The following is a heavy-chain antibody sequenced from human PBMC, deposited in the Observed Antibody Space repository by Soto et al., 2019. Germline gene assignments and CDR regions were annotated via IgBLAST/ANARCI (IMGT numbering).Heavy chain of an antibody. V-gene: IGHV1-69*06. CDR2: IIPIFGTA. CDR3: ARNGTLTGYSYGMDV. D-gene: IGHD1-1*01. J-gene: IGHJ6*02. Sequence: GASVKVSCKASGGTFSSYAISWVRQAPGQGLEWMGGIIPIFGTANYAQKFQGRVTITADKSTSTAYMELSSLRSEDTAVYYCARNGTLTGYSYGMDVWGRGTMVTVSS. CDR1: GGTFSSYA.